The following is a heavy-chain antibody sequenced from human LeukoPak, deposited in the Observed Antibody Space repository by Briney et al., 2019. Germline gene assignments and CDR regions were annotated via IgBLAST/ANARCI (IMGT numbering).Heavy chain of an antibody. CDR3: ARYLGYCSGGSCLQWAFDI. D-gene: IGHD2-15*01. V-gene: IGHV4-59*08. CDR2: IYYSGST. J-gene: IGHJ3*02. CDR1: GGSISSYY. Sequence: SETLSLTCIVSGGSISSYYWSWIRQPPGKRLEWIGYIYYSGSTNYNPSLKSRVTISVDTSKNQFSLKLTSVTAADTAVYYCARYLGYCSGGSCLQWAFDIWGQGTMVTVSS.